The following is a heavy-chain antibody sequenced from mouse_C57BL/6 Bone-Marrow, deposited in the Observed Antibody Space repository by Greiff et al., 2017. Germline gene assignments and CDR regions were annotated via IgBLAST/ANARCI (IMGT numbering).Heavy chain of an antibody. D-gene: IGHD2-3*01. CDR2: IDPENGDT. J-gene: IGHJ3*01. CDR1: GFNIKDDY. CDR3: TTVDDGYFGTY. Sequence: VHVKQSGAELVRPGASVKLSCTASGFNIKDDYMHWVKQRPEQGLEWIGWIDPENGDTEYASKFQGKATITADTSSNTAYLQLSSLTSEDTAVYYCTTVDDGYFGTYWGQGTLVTVSA. V-gene: IGHV14-4*01.